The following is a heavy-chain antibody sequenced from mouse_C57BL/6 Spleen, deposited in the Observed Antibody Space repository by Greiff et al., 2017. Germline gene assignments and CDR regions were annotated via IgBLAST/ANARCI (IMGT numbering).Heavy chain of an antibody. CDR1: GFTFSSYA. Sequence: DVKLVESGAGLVKPGGSLKLSCAASGFTFSSYAMSWVRQTPEKRLEWVAYISSGGDYIYYADTVKGRFTISRDNARNTLYLQMSSLKSEDTAMYYCTRDNYGSSPFYWYFDVWGTGTTVTVSS. V-gene: IGHV5-9-1*02. CDR3: TRDNYGSSPFYWYFDV. CDR2: ISSGGDYI. J-gene: IGHJ1*03. D-gene: IGHD1-1*01.